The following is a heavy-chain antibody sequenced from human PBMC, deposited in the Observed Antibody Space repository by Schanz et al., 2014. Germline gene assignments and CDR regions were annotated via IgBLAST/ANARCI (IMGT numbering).Heavy chain of an antibody. V-gene: IGHV3-7*01. J-gene: IGHJ4*02. CDR1: GFTFSAYW. Sequence: EVQLVEYGGGLVQPGESLRLSCAASGFTFSAYWMAWVRQAPGKGLEWVAAINQAASVQYYVDSVKGRFAISRDDAKNSQYLQRNSLRFEHTAVFYCVKIGYTHWSLDDWGQGILVTVSS. CDR3: VKIGYTHWSLDD. D-gene: IGHD6-13*01. CDR2: INQAASVQ.